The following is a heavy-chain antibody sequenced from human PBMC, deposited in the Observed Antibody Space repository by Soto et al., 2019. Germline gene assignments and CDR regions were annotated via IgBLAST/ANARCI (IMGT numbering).Heavy chain of an antibody. CDR1: GGSISSDNW. V-gene: IGHV4-4*02. CDR2: IYHSGST. D-gene: IGHD4-17*01. CDR3: ARSTVTEDY. Sequence: QVHLQESGPGLVKPSGTLSLTCAVSGGSISSDNWWSWVRQPPGKGLEWIGEIYHSGSTNYNPSPTSRVTISLDKSKNQFPLNLSFVTAADTAVYYCARSTVTEDYWGQGTLVTVSS. J-gene: IGHJ4*02.